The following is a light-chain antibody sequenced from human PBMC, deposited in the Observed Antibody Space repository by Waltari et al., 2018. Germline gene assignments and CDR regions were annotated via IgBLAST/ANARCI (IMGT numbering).Light chain of an antibody. J-gene: IGKJ1*01. CDR2: KVS. Sequence: DVVMTQSPLSLPVTLGQPASISCSSSQSLVHNDGNTYLNWFHQRPGQSPRRLIYKVSNRDSGVPDRFSGSGSGTDFTLKISRVEAEDVGVYYCMQGTHWPWTFGQGTKVEIK. CDR3: MQGTHWPWT. V-gene: IGKV2-30*02. CDR1: QSLVHNDGNTY.